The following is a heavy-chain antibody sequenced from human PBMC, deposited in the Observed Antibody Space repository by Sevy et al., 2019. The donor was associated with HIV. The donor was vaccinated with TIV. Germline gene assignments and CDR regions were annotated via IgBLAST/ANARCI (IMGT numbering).Heavy chain of an antibody. Sequence: GGSLRLSCAASGFTFSSYWMSWVRQAPGKGLEWVANIKRDGSEKYYVDSVKGRFTISRDNAKNSLYLQMNSLRAEETAVYYGARDCSSASCLWGMDVWGQGTTVTVSS. CDR3: ARDCSSASCLWGMDV. CDR1: GFTFSSYW. D-gene: IGHD2-2*01. J-gene: IGHJ6*02. V-gene: IGHV3-7*03. CDR2: IKRDGSEK.